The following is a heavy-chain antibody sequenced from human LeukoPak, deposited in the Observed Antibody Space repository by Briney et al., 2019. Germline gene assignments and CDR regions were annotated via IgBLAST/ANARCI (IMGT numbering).Heavy chain of an antibody. CDR1: GGSFSGYY. Sequence: PSETLSLTCAVYGGSFSGYYWSWIRQPPGKGLEWIGEINHSGSTNYNPSLKSRVTISVDTSKNQFSLKLSSVTAADTAVYYCARDQYAGGAFDIWGQGTMVTVSS. J-gene: IGHJ3*02. CDR3: ARDQYAGGAFDI. CDR2: INHSGST. V-gene: IGHV4-34*01. D-gene: IGHD2-15*01.